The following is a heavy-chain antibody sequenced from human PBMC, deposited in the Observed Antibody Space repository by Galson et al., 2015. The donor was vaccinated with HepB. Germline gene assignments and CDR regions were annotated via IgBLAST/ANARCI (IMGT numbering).Heavy chain of an antibody. V-gene: IGHV1-8*01. CDR3: ARTGYSSSWLRIAVDYYYYYYMDV. Sequence: SVKVSCKASGYTFTSYDINWVRQATGQGLEWMGWMNPNSGNTGYAQKFQGRVTMTRNTSISTAYMELSSLRSEDTAVYYCARTGYSSSWLRIAVDYYYYYYMDVWGKGTTVTVSS. CDR1: GYTFTSYD. J-gene: IGHJ6*03. D-gene: IGHD6-13*01. CDR2: MNPNSGNT.